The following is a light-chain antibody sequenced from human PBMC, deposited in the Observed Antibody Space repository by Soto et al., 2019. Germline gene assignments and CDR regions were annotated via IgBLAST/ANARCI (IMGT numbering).Light chain of an antibody. Sequence: QSVLTQPPSVSGAPGQRVTISCTGSSYNIGAGYDVHWYQQLPGTAPKLLIYGNSNRPSGVPDRVSGSKSGTSASLAITGLHAEDEADYYCQSYASSLSGLVFGTGTKLTVL. CDR1: SYNIGAGYD. CDR3: QSYASSLSGLV. J-gene: IGLJ1*01. CDR2: GNS. V-gene: IGLV1-40*01.